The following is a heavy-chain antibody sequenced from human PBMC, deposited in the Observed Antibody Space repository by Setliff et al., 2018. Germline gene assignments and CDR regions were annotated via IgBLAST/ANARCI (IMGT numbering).Heavy chain of an antibody. J-gene: IGHJ4*02. V-gene: IGHV3-7*03. CDR2: INPHGSEK. CDR3: AKQKNTGYGQPVDS. D-gene: IGHD5-12*01. CDR1: GLSYINYW. Sequence: PGGSLRLSCTASGLSYINYWVSWVRQAPGKGLEWLASINPHGSEKYYADSVKGRFTISRDNAKNSLSLQMNSLRAEDTALYFCAKQKNTGYGQPVDSWGQGVQVTVSS.